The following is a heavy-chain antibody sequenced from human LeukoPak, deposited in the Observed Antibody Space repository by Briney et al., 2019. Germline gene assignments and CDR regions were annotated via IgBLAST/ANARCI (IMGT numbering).Heavy chain of an antibody. CDR3: ARDPSTRGWFDP. J-gene: IGHJ5*02. V-gene: IGHV1-69*13. D-gene: IGHD5/OR15-5a*01. Sequence: GASVKVSCKASGVTFSSYAINSVRQAPGQGLEWMGGIIPIFGTANYAQRFQGRVTITADESTSTAYMELNSLRSEDTAVYYCARDPSTRGWFDPWGQGTLVTVSS. CDR1: GVTFSSYA. CDR2: IIPIFGTA.